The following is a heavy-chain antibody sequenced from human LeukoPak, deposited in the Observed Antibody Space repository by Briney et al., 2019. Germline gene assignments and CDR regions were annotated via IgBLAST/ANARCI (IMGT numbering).Heavy chain of an antibody. CDR1: GFTFSSYG. J-gene: IGHJ4*02. CDR2: IWYDGSNK. D-gene: IGHD6-13*01. CDR3: ARDGVSSSWLIGY. V-gene: IGHV3-33*01. Sequence: GRSLRLSCAASGFTFSSYGMHWVRQAPGKGLEWVAVIWYDGSNKYYADSVKGRFTISRDNSKNTLCLQMNSLRAEDTAVYYCARDGVSSSWLIGYWGQGTLVTVSS.